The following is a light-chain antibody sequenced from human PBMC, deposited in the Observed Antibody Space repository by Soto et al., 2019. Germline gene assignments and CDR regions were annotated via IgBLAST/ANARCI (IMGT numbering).Light chain of an antibody. CDR1: SSNIGGNY. Sequence: QSVLTQLTSGSGTPGQRFTISCSGSSSNIGGNYVHWYQQVPGTAPKLLIYSNNQRPSGVPDRFSGSKSGTSASLAISGLRFEDEAYYYCAAWEDSLSGYVVFAGGTK. CDR2: SNN. V-gene: IGLV1-47*02. J-gene: IGLJ2*01. CDR3: AAWEDSLSGYVV.